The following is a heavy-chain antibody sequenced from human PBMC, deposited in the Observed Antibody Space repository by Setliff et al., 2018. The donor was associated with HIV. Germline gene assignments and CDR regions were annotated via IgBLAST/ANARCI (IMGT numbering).Heavy chain of an antibody. CDR2: IYYTGTT. J-gene: IGHJ3*02. V-gene: IGHV4-59*01. Sequence: PSETLSLTCTVSRGSISRYYWSWIRQPPGKGLEWIGYIYYTGTTKYNPSLKSRVTMSVDTSKNQLSLKLSSLTAADTAVYYWARDRPPSTVDMLGAFDRWGQGTMVTVSS. D-gene: IGHD4-17*01. CDR3: ARDRPPSTVDMLGAFDR. CDR1: RGSISRYY.